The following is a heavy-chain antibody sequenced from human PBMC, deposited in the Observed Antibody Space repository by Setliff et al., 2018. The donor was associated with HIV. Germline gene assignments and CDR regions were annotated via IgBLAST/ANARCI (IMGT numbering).Heavy chain of an antibody. V-gene: IGHV3-43*01. CDR1: GFTFDDYT. CDR2: ISWEGGTT. Sequence: PGGVPRLSCAASGFTFDDYTMHWVRQVPGKGLEWVSFISWEGGTTDYADSVKGRFTISRDNSKKSLYLQMNSLTTEDTALYFCAKEPYRELTRGLYFDSWGQGTLVTVSS. CDR3: AKEPYRELTRGLYFDS. D-gene: IGHD1-26*01. J-gene: IGHJ4*02.